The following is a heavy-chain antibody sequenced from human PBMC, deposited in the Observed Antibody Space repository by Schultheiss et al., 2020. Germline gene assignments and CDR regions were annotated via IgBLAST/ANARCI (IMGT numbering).Heavy chain of an antibody. CDR1: GYTFTNYY. CDR2: INPSGGST. J-gene: IGHJ4*02. V-gene: IGHV1-46*01. D-gene: IGHD1-1*01. CDR3: ARAERGFDY. Sequence: ASVKVSCKASGYTFTNYYIHWVRQAPGQGLEWMGIINPSGGSTSYAQKFQGRVTMTRDTSISTAYMELSRLRSDDTAVYYCARAERGFDYWGQGTLVTVSS.